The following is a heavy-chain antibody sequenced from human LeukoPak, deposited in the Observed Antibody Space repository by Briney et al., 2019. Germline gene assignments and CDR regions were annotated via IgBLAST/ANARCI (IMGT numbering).Heavy chain of an antibody. CDR3: ARPRSSSGWDGDFDS. CDR2: ISAYNGNT. J-gene: IGHJ4*02. CDR1: GYTFTSYG. Sequence: ASVKVSCKASGYTFTSYGISWVRQAPGQGLEWMGWISAYNGNTNYAQKLQGRVTMTTDTSTSTAYMELRSLRSDDTAVYYCARPRSSSGWDGDFDSWGQGTLVTVSS. D-gene: IGHD6-19*01. V-gene: IGHV1-18*01.